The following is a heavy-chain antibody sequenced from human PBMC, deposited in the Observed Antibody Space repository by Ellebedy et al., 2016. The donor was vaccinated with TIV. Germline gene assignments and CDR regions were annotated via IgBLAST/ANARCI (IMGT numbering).Heavy chain of an antibody. CDR1: GFSFRSYW. CDR2: IYQDGSDQ. V-gene: IGHV3-7*01. Sequence: GESLKISCAASGFSFRSYWMSWVRQAPGKGLEWVANIYQDGSDQYYVDSVKGRFTISRDNANNLLFLQMNSLRAEDTAVYYCARRGSYGDYAVQVNSWFDPWGRGTLVTVSS. D-gene: IGHD4-17*01. CDR3: ARRGSYGDYAVQVNSWFDP. J-gene: IGHJ5*02.